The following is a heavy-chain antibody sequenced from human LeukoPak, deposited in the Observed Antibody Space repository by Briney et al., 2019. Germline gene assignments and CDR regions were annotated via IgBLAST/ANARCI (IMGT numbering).Heavy chain of an antibody. Sequence: PGGSLRLSCAASGFTFDDYAMHWVRHAPGKGLVWVSRINSDGSSTRYADSVKGRFTISRDNAKNTLYLQMNSLRVEDTAVYYCARIVGATTVDYWGQGTLVTVSS. D-gene: IGHD1-26*01. CDR1: GFTFDDYA. V-gene: IGHV3-74*01. CDR2: INSDGSST. J-gene: IGHJ4*02. CDR3: ARIVGATTVDY.